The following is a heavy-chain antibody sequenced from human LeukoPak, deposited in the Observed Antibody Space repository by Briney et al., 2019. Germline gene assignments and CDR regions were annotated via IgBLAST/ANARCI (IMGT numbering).Heavy chain of an antibody. CDR1: GGSISSSYYY. CDR2: FHYSGST. Sequence: PSETLSLTCTVSGGSISSSYYYWGWIRQPPGKGLEWIGNFHYSGSTYYNPSLKSRVTISVDTSKNQFSLRLSSVTAADTAVYYCARQVTFGYAYAYYFDHWGQGTLVTVSS. CDR3: ARQVTFGYAYAYYFDH. D-gene: IGHD3-16*01. J-gene: IGHJ4*02. V-gene: IGHV4-39*01.